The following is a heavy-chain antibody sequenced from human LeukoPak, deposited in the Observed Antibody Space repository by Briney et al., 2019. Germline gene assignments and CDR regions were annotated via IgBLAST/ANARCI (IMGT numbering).Heavy chain of an antibody. Sequence: GGSLRLSCTTAGLTFSSSPMTWVRQAPGKGLEWVSTIGTDDDTYYADSVKGRFTISRDISKNTVYLQMTSLRAEDTALYYWATKTPGNYPYDYWGQGTLVTVSP. CDR3: ATKTPGNYPYDY. D-gene: IGHD3-9*01. J-gene: IGHJ4*02. V-gene: IGHV3-23*01. CDR1: GLTFSSSP. CDR2: IGTDDDT.